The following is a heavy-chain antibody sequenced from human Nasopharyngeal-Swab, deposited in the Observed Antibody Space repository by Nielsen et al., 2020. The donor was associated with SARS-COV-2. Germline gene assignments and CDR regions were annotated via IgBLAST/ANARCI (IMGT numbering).Heavy chain of an antibody. Sequence: WVRQAPGQRLEWMGWINTGNGNTKYSQRFQARATITRDTSANTAYMELSSLRSEDTAVYYCARRLLSSTYYYYYALDVWGQGTTVTVSS. CDR2: INTGNGNT. J-gene: IGHJ6*02. CDR3: ARRLLSSTYYYYYALDV. V-gene: IGHV1-3*04. D-gene: IGHD2/OR15-2a*01.